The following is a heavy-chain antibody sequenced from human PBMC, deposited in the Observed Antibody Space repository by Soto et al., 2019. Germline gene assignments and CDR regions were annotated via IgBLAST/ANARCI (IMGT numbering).Heavy chain of an antibody. Sequence: EVDLVESGGGLAQPGRSLRLSCVASGFTFDDHGMHWVRQIPGRGLEWGSGISWNSGSIGYAESVKGRFTIFRDNAKNSLYLEMNSLRQEDXXLYYCVRDTSSGWHLKDHWGQGVQV. CDR2: ISWNSGSI. J-gene: IGHJ4*02. V-gene: IGHV3-9*01. D-gene: IGHD3-9*01. CDR1: GFTFDDHG. CDR3: VRDTSSGWHLKDH.